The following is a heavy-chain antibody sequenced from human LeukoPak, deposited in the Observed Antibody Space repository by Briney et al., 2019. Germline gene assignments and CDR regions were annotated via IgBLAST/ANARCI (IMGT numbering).Heavy chain of an antibody. Sequence: PGGSLRLSCVASGFTFSRSTMNWVRQAPGKGLEWVSSISGSSGYIYYADSVKGRFTISRDNAKNSLYLQMNSLRAEDTAVYFCARDLYRRLHLGLIDSWGQGTLVTVSS. V-gene: IGHV3-21*01. D-gene: IGHD2-2*01. CDR1: GFTFSRST. CDR3: ARDLYRRLHLGLIDS. CDR2: ISGSSGYI. J-gene: IGHJ4*02.